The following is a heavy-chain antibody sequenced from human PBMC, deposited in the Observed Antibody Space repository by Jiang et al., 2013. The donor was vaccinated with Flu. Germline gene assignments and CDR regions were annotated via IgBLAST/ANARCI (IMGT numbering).Heavy chain of an antibody. Sequence: CGVYGGALSGYYWSWIRQPQEGLEWIGEINHSGNTNYNPSLKSRVTISVDTSKNQFSLKLSSVTAADTAIYYFAKGYYYGMDVWGQGSTVTVSS. CDR1: GGALSGYY. CDR3: AKGYYYGMDV. CDR2: INHSGNT. V-gene: IGHV4-34*01. J-gene: IGHJ6*02.